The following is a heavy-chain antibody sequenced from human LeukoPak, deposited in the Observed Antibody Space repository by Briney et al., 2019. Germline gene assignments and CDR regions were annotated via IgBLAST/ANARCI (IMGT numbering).Heavy chain of an antibody. D-gene: IGHD6-19*01. CDR1: GFTFSSYA. V-gene: IGHV3-30-3*01. CDR3: ARAPRLYSSGWYDAFDI. J-gene: IGHJ3*02. CDR2: ISYDGSNK. Sequence: GGSLRLSCAASGFTFSSYAMHWVRQAPGKGLEWVAVISYDGSNKYYADSVKGRFTISRDNAKNSLSLQMNSLRAEDTAVYYCARAPRLYSSGWYDAFDIWGQGTMVTVSS.